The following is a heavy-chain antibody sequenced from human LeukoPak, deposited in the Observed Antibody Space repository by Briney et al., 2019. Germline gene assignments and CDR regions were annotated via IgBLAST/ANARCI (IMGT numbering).Heavy chain of an antibody. D-gene: IGHD3-22*01. Sequence: SVKVSCKASGYTFTSYGISWVRQAPGQGLEWMGRIIPILGIANYAQKFQGRVTITADKSTSTAYMELSSLRSEDTAVYYCARDMGGYYDSSGPTTDYWGQGTLVTVSS. CDR3: ARDMGGYYDSSGPTTDY. V-gene: IGHV1-69*04. J-gene: IGHJ4*02. CDR1: GYTFTSYG. CDR2: IIPILGIA.